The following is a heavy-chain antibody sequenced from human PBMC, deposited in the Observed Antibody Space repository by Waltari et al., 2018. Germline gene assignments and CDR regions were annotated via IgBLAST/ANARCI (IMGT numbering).Heavy chain of an antibody. CDR1: GGSFSGYY. D-gene: IGHD2-15*01. CDR3: ASLGYCSGGSCYSPYDY. V-gene: IGHV4-34*01. Sequence: QVQLQQWGAGLLKPSETLSLTCAVYGGSFSGYYWSWIRQPPGKGLEWIGEINHSGRTNYNPSLKSRVTISVGTSKNQFSLKLGSVTAADTAVYYCASLGYCSGGSCYSPYDYWGQGTLVTVSS. CDR2: INHSGRT. J-gene: IGHJ4*02.